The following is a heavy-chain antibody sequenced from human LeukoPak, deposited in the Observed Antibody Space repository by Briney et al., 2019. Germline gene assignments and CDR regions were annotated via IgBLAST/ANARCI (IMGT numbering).Heavy chain of an antibody. D-gene: IGHD4-17*01. V-gene: IGHV4-39*07. J-gene: IGHJ4*02. Sequence: SETLSLTCTVSGGSISSSSYSWGWIRQPPGKGLEWIGSIYYSGSTYYNPSLKSRVTISVDTSKNQFSLKLSSVTAADTAVYYCARVLVTTVIEAYYFDYWGQGTLVTVSS. CDR2: IYYSGST. CDR1: GGSISSSSYS. CDR3: ARVLVTTVIEAYYFDY.